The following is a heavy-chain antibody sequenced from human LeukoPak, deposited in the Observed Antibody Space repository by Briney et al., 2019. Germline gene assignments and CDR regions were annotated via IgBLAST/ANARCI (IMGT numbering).Heavy chain of an antibody. CDR2: IFPSGGEI. V-gene: IGHV3-23*01. CDR1: GFTFSTFA. J-gene: IGHJ4*02. D-gene: IGHD6-13*01. CDR3: ARGGPAAGRFDY. Sequence: GGSLRLSCAASGFTFSTFAMIWVRQPPGKGLEWVSSIFPSGGEIHYADSVRGRFTISRDNSKSTLSLQMNSLRAEDTAVYYCARGGPAAGRFDYWGQGTLVTVSS.